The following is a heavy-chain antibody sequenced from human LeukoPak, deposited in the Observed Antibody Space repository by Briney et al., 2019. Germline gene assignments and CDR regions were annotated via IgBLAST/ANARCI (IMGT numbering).Heavy chain of an antibody. CDR3: ARDNVPGYFDY. CDR2: ISHSGTT. Sequence: PSETLSLTCTVSGYSISSVYYWGWIRQSPGKGLEWIGSISHSGTTYYNPSLKSRVTISVDTSKNQFSLKLSSVTAADTAVYYCARDNVPGYFDYWGQGTLVTVSS. V-gene: IGHV4-38-2*02. CDR1: GYSISSVYY. J-gene: IGHJ4*02. D-gene: IGHD2-8*01.